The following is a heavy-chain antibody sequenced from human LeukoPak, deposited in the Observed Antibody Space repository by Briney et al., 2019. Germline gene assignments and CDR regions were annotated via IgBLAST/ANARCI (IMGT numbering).Heavy chain of an antibody. V-gene: IGHV1-2*02. CDR3: ARSRLPGDQYVRSEYFQH. Sequence: ASVKVSCKASGYTFTSYTIHWVRQAPGQGLEWMGWINPNSGGTNYAQKFQGRVTMTRDTSISTAYMELSRLRSDDTAVYYCARSRLPGDQYVRSEYFQHWGQGTLVTVSS. CDR2: INPNSGGT. J-gene: IGHJ1*01. D-gene: IGHD1-14*01. CDR1: GYTFTSYT.